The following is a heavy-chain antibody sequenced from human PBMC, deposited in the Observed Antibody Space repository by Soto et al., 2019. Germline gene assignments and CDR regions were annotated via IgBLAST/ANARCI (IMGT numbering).Heavy chain of an antibody. Sequence: GASVKVSCKASGYTFTSYDINWVRQASGQGLEWMGWMNPNSANTGYAQKFQGRVTMTRNTCISTAYMELSSLRSVDTAVYYCSRGITGNSLDYYYYYYLDVWDKGTTVTVSS. CDR2: MNPNSANT. J-gene: IGHJ6*03. V-gene: IGHV1-8*01. CDR1: GYTFTSYD. CDR3: SRGITGNSLDYYYYYYLDV. D-gene: IGHD1-20*01.